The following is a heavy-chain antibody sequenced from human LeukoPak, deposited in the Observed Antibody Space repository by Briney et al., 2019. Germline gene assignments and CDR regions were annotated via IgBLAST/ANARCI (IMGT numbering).Heavy chain of an antibody. CDR3: ARVSSGGWYGYYYGMDV. V-gene: IGHV4-59*01. D-gene: IGHD6-19*01. J-gene: IGHJ6*02. CDR2: IYYSGST. Sequence: SETLSLTCTVSGGSISSYYWSWIRQPPGKGLEWIGYIYYSGSTNYNPSLKSRVTISVDTSKNQFSLKLSSVSAADTAVYYCARVSSGGWYGYYYGMDVWGQGTTVTVSS. CDR1: GGSISSYY.